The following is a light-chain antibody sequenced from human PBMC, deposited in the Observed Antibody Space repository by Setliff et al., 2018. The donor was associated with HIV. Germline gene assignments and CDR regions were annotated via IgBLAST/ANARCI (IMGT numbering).Light chain of an antibody. Sequence: LTQPASVSGSPGQSITISCTGTSSDVGGYNYVSWYQQHPGKAPKLIIYEVRNRPSGVSNRFSGSKSGNTASLTISGLQAEDEADYYCSSYAITNTLPFGTGTKVTVL. CDR2: EVR. J-gene: IGLJ1*01. CDR1: SSDVGGYNY. V-gene: IGLV2-14*01. CDR3: SSYAITNTLP.